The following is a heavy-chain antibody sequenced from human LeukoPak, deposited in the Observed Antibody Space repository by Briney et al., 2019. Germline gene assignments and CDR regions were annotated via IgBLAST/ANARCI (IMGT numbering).Heavy chain of an antibody. CDR1: GYTFTSYG. CDR3: ARTKREWFGKQYYYYGMDV. D-gene: IGHD3-10*01. CDR2: ISAYNGNT. V-gene: IGHV1-18*01. J-gene: IGHJ6*02. Sequence: ASVKVSCKASGYTFTSYGISWVRQAPGQGLEWMGWISAYNGNTNYAQKLQGRVTMTTDTSTSTAYMELRSLRSDDTAVYYCARTKREWFGKQYYYYGMDVWGQGTTVTVSS.